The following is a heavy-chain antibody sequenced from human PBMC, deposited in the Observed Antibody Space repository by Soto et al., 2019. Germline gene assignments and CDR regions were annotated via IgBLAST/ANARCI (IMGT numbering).Heavy chain of an antibody. V-gene: IGHV3-74*01. CDR2: IKTDASVI. CDR1: GITFKNYW. CDR3: ATDEGRGLKY. J-gene: IGHJ4*02. Sequence: EVQLVESGGGLIQPGGSLRLSCGVSGITFKNYWMHWIRQAPGKGLVWVSHIKTDASVINYADSVKGRFTISRDNAGNTLYLQMTSLGVEDTAIYYCATDEGRGLKYRGQGTSVTVSP.